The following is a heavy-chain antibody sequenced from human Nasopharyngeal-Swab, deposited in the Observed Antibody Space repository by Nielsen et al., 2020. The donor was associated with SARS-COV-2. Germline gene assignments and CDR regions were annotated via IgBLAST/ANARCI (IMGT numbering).Heavy chain of an antibody. V-gene: IGHV1-46*01. CDR2: INPSGGST. D-gene: IGHD3-16*01. Sequence: ASVKVSCKASGYTFTSYYMHWVRQAPGQGLEWMGIINPSGGSTSYAQKFQGRVTMTRDTSTSTVYMELSSLRSEDTAVYYCATERIMITFGEVLDYWGQGALVTVSS. CDR1: GYTFTSYY. J-gene: IGHJ4*02. CDR3: ATERIMITFGEVLDY.